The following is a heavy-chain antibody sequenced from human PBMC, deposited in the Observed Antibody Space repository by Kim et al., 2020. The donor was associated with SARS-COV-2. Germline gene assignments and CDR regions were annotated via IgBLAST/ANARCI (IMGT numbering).Heavy chain of an antibody. J-gene: IGHJ6*01. CDR1: GYIFTGYS. CDR2: INPITGGT. CDR3: AGVGGQLFGNILHXYGMDV. V-gene: IGHV1-2*06. Sequence: ASVKVSCKASGYIFTGYSMHWVRQAPGQGLEWMGRINPITGGTDFAQKFQGRVTMTRXTSRSTVYMEVXRLRSDDTAXXXGAGVGGQLFGNILHXYGMDVXXQGTXVTVXS. D-gene: IGHD3-10*01.